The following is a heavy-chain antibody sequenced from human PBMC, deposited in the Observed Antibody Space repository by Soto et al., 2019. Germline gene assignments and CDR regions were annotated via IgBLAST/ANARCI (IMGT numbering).Heavy chain of an antibody. CDR2: IYWDDDK. J-gene: IGHJ4*02. CDR3: AHIGVSRWFDF. Sequence: SGPTLVNPTQTLTLTCTFSGFSLSTRGVGVGWIHQPPGKALEWLALIYWDDDKRYSPSLKTRLTITKDTSKNQVVLTMTNMVSVDTATYSCAHIGVSRWFDFWGQGTLVTVSS. CDR1: GFSLSTRGVG. D-gene: IGHD6-13*01. V-gene: IGHV2-5*02.